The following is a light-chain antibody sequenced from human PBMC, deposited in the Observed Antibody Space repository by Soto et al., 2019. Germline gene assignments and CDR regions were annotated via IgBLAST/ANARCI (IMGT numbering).Light chain of an antibody. V-gene: IGLV2-8*01. J-gene: IGLJ2*01. CDR3: SSFGGSNHVV. CDR2: EVS. CDR1: SSDVGGYNY. Sequence: QSALTQPPSASGSPGQSVTISCTGTSSDVGGYNYVSWYQLHPGKAPKLIIYEVSKRPSGVPDHFSGSKSGNTASLTVSGLQADDEGDYYCSSFGGSNHVVFGGGTKLTVL.